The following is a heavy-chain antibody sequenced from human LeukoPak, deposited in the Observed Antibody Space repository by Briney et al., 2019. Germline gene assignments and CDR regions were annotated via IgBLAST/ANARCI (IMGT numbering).Heavy chain of an antibody. CDR1: GGSISSYY. V-gene: IGHV4-59*01. D-gene: IGHD1-26*01. CDR2: IYYSGST. CDR3: ARDTTSIGFDP. Sequence: SETLSLTCTVSGGSISSYYWSWIRQPPGKGLEWIGYIYYSGSTNYNPSLKSRVAISVDTSKNQFSLKLSSVTAADTAVYYCARDTTSIGFDPWGQGTLVTVSS. J-gene: IGHJ5*02.